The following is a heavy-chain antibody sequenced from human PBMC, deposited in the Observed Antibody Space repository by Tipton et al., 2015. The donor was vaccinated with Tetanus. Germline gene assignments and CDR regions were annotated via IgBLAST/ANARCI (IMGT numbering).Heavy chain of an antibody. D-gene: IGHD3-22*01. V-gene: IGHV4-39*01. CDR1: GGSISSSSYY. Sequence: TLSLTCTVSGGSISSSSYYWGWIRQPPGKGLEWIGSIYYSGSTYYNPSLKSRVTISVDTSKNQFSLKLSSVTAADTAVYYCARLSPVTRIVVVMKGADAFDIWGQGTMVTVSS. CDR3: ARLSPVTRIVVVMKGADAFDI. CDR2: IYYSGST. J-gene: IGHJ3*02.